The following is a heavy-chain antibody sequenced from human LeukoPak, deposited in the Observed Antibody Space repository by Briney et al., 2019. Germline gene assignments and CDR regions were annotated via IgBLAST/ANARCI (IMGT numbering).Heavy chain of an antibody. Sequence: GGSLRLSCAASGFTSSSYWMSWVRQAPGKGLEWVANIKQDGSEKYYVDSVKGRFTISRDNAKNSLYLQMNSLRAEDTAVYYCARMYNWNDVDYWGQGTLVTVSS. CDR1: GFTSSSYW. CDR3: ARMYNWNDVDY. V-gene: IGHV3-7*01. J-gene: IGHJ4*02. D-gene: IGHD1-20*01. CDR2: IKQDGSEK.